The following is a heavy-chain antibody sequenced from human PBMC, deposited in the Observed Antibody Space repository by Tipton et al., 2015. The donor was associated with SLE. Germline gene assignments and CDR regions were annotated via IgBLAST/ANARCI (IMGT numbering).Heavy chain of an antibody. CDR3: ARVRVDTAMGVFDF. V-gene: IGHV1-18*01. CDR1: GDTFTTYG. Sequence: QSGPEVKKPGASVKVSCKASGDTFTTYGFTWVRQAPGQGLEWMGWISGYNGDTNSAQKFQGRVTMTTDTSTSTAYMELRSLRSDDTAIYYCARVRVDTAMGVFDFWGQGTLVTVSS. CDR2: ISGYNGDT. J-gene: IGHJ4*02. D-gene: IGHD5-18*01.